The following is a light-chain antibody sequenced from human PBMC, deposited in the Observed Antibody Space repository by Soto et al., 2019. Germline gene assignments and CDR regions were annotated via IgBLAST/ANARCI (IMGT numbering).Light chain of an antibody. CDR3: QQYNSYSLT. CDR1: QSISSW. CDR2: DAS. J-gene: IGKJ4*01. V-gene: IGKV1-5*01. Sequence: DIQMTQSLSTLSASVGDRVTITCRASQSISSWLAWYQQKPGKAPKLLIYDASSLESGVPSRFSGSGSGTEFTLTISSLQPDDFATYYCQQYNSYSLTFDGGTKVEIK.